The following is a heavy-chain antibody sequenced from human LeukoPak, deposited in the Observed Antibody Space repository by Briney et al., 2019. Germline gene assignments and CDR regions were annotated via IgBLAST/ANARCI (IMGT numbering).Heavy chain of an antibody. D-gene: IGHD3-3*01. CDR1: GDSIRSYY. CDR2: IFGSGNT. V-gene: IGHV4-4*07. J-gene: IGHJ4*02. CDR3: ARTYYDFWSGSDD. Sequence: SETLSLTCTVSGDSIRSYYWSWIRQPAGKGLEWIGRIFGSGNTNYNPSLKSRVTMSVDTSRNQFSLKLTSVTAADTAVYYCARTYYDFWSGSDDWGQGTLVTVSS.